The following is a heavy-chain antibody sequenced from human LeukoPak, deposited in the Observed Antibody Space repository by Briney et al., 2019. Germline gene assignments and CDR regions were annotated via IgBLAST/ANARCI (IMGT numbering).Heavy chain of an antibody. J-gene: IGHJ4*02. CDR1: GGSISSYY. CDR3: ARQAGCSSSQIDY. D-gene: IGHD6-13*01. Sequence: SETLSLTCTVSGGSISSYYWSWIRQPPGKGREWIGYIYYSGSTNYNPSLKSRVTISVDTSKNQFSLKLSSVTAADTAVYYCARQAGCSSSQIDYWGQGTLVTVSS. V-gene: IGHV4-59*08. CDR2: IYYSGST.